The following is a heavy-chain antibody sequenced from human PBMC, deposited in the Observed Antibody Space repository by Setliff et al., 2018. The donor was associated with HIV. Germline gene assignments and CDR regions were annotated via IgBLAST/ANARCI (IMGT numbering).Heavy chain of an antibody. D-gene: IGHD5-18*01. CDR2: ISSSSSRYT. Sequence: GGSLRLSCAASGFTFSSYTMHWVRQAPGQGLEWVSSISSSSSRYTNYADSVKGRFTISRDNAKNSLYLQMNSLRAEDTAVYYCASSGYNYGGYYMDVWGKGTKVTVSS. CDR1: GFTFSSYT. CDR3: ASSGYNYGGYYMDV. J-gene: IGHJ6*03. V-gene: IGHV3-21*04.